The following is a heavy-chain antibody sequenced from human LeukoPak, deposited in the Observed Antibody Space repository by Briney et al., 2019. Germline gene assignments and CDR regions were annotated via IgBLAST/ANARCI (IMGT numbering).Heavy chain of an antibody. CDR3: ARGVYIAAAQYGY. CDR2: IYYSGTT. Sequence: PSETLSLTCTVSGGSTSSYYWSWIRQPPGKGLEWIGYIYYSGTTNYNPSLKSRVTISVDTSKNQFSLKLRSVTAADTAVYYCARGVYIAAAQYGYWGQGTLVTVSS. CDR1: GGSTSSYY. D-gene: IGHD6-13*01. V-gene: IGHV4-59*01. J-gene: IGHJ4*02.